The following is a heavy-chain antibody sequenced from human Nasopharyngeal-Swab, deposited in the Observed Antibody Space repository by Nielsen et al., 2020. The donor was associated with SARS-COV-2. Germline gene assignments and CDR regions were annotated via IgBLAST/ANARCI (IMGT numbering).Heavy chain of an antibody. CDR3: ARAGTYYDFWSGSPGGMDV. D-gene: IGHD3-3*01. CDR2: MNPNSGNT. J-gene: IGHJ6*02. V-gene: IGHV1-8*01. CDR1: GYTFTSYD. Sequence: ASVKVSCKASGYTFTSYDINWVRQATGQGLEWMGWMNPNSGNTGYAQKFQGRVTMTRNTSISTACMELSSLRSEDTAVYYCARAGTYYDFWSGSPGGMDVWGQGTTVTVSS.